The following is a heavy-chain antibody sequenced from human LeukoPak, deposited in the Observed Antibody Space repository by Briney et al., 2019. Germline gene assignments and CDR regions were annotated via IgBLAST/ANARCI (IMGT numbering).Heavy chain of an antibody. D-gene: IGHD3-22*01. CDR1: GGSISSYY. CDR2: IFTSESP. CDR3: AGPSTAYYYDSSGYSGY. V-gene: IGHV4-4*07. Sequence: SETLSLTCTVSGGSISSYYWSWIRQPAGKGLEWIGRIFTSESPNYNPSIKSRVTISVDTSKNQFSLKLSSVTAADTAVYYCAGPSTAYYYDSSGYSGYWGQGTLVTVSS. J-gene: IGHJ4*02.